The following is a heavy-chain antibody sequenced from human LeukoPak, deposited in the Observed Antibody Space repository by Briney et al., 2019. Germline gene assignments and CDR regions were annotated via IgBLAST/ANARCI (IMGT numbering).Heavy chain of an antibody. CDR1: GFTFSSFS. CDR2: ISSTSTTI. J-gene: IGHJ4*02. D-gene: IGHD4-17*01. Sequence: GGSLRLSCVASGFTFSSFSMNWVRQAPGKGLEWISYISSTSTTIYYADSVQGRFTISRDNAKNSLYLQMNSLRAEDTAVYYCARDSYGDYDVNYFDYWGQGTLVTVSS. CDR3: ARDSYGDYDVNYFDY. V-gene: IGHV3-48*04.